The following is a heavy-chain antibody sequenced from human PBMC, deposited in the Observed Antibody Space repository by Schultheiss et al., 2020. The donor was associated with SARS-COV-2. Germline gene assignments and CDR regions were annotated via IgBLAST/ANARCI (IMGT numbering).Heavy chain of an antibody. Sequence: ESLKISCKATGYTFNTFWIGWVRQMPGKGLEWMGIVYPGDSETRYNPSFQGQVTISTDKSITTAYLQWSSLKASDTAMYYCARDDSAFGYYDSSGGAFDYWGQGTLVTVSS. CDR3: ARDDSAFGYYDSSGGAFDY. CDR2: VYPGDSET. J-gene: IGHJ4*02. CDR1: GYTFNTFW. D-gene: IGHD3-22*01. V-gene: IGHV5-51*01.